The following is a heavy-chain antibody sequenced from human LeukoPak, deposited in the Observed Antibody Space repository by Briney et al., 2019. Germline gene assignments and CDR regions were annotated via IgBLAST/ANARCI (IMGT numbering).Heavy chain of an antibody. V-gene: IGHV1-46*01. D-gene: IGHD6-19*01. CDR2: IDPSGGTT. J-gene: IGHJ4*02. Sequence: ASVKVSCKASGYTFTNYFMHWVRQAPGQGLEWMGIIDPSGGTTTYAQKFQGRVTLTTDTSTSTLSMGLSSLRSEDPAVYYCARAVDQDFDYWGQGTLVTVSS. CDR3: ARAVDQDFDY. CDR1: GYTFTNYF.